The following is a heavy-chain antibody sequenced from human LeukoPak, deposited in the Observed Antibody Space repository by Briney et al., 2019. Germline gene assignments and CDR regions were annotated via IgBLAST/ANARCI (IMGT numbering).Heavy chain of an antibody. CDR2: IYYSGST. V-gene: IGHV4-39*07. J-gene: IGHJ4*02. CDR3: ARDGEMATIENYFDY. CDR1: GGSISSSSYY. Sequence: SETLSLTCTVSGGSISSSSYYWGWIRQPPGKGLEWIGSIYYSGSTHYNPSLKSRVTISLDTSKNQFSLKLSSVTAADTAVYYCARDGEMATIENYFDYWGQGTLVTVSS. D-gene: IGHD5-24*01.